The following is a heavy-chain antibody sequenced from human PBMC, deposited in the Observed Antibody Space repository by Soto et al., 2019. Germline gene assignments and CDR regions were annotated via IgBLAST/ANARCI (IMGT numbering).Heavy chain of an antibody. CDR1: GYSFTSYW. J-gene: IGHJ6*02. D-gene: IGHD5-18*01. V-gene: IGHV5-10-1*01. CDR3: ARPSGYKRYYYGMDV. CDR2: IDPSDSYT. Sequence: GESLKISCKGSGYSFTSYWISWVRQMPGKGLEWMGRIDPSDSYTNYSPSFQGHVTISADKSISTAYLQWSSLKASDTAMYYCARPSGYKRYYYGMDVWGQGTTVTVSS.